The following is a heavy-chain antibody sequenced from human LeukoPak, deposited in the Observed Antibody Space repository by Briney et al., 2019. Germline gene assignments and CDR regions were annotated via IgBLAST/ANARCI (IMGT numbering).Heavy chain of an antibody. J-gene: IGHJ4*02. CDR2: ISSSSSTI. V-gene: IGHV3-48*01. CDR3: AREAFGGDLDY. Sequence: PGESLRLSCAGSGFTFPTYGMHWVRQAPGKGLEWVSYISSSSSTIYYADSVKGRFTISRDNAKNSLYLQMNSLRAEDTAVYYCAREAFGGDLDYWGQGTLVTVSS. CDR1: GFTFPTYG. D-gene: IGHD2-21*01.